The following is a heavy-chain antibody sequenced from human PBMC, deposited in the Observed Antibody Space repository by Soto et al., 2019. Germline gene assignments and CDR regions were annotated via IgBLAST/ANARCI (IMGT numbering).Heavy chain of an antibody. D-gene: IGHD1-26*01. CDR1: GGSISSYY. Sequence: PSETLSLTCTVSGGSISSYYWSWIRQPPGKGLEWIGYTYYSGSTNYNPSLKSRVTISVDTSKNQFSLKLSSVTAADTAVYYCARVSGSYPSYYYYGMDVWGQGTTVTVSS. CDR2: TYYSGST. J-gene: IGHJ6*02. CDR3: ARVSGSYPSYYYYGMDV. V-gene: IGHV4-59*01.